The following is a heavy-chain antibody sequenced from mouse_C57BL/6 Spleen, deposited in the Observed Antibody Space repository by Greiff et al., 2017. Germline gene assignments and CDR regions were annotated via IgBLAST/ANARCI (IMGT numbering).Heavy chain of an antibody. CDR1: GYAFSSYW. V-gene: IGHV1-80*01. Sequence: LQESGAELVKPGASVKISCKASGYAFSSYWMNWVKQRPGKGLEWIGQIYPGDGDTNYNGKFKGKATLTADKSSSTAYMQLSSLTSEDSAVYFCARKPLYYGSWYFDVWGTGTTVTVSS. J-gene: IGHJ1*03. CDR3: ARKPLYYGSWYFDV. CDR2: IYPGDGDT. D-gene: IGHD1-1*01.